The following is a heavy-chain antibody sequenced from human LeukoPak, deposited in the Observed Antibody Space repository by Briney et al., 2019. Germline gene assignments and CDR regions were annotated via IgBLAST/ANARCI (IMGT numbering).Heavy chain of an antibody. J-gene: IGHJ5*02. V-gene: IGHV4-4*07. CDR2: IYTSGST. Sequence: SETLSLTSTVSGGSISSYYWSWIRQPAGKGLEWIGRIYTSGSTNYNPSLKGRVTMSVDTSKNQFSLKLSSVTAADTAVYYCARGEQWLNWFDPWGQGTLVTVSS. CDR1: GGSISSYY. D-gene: IGHD6-19*01. CDR3: ARGEQWLNWFDP.